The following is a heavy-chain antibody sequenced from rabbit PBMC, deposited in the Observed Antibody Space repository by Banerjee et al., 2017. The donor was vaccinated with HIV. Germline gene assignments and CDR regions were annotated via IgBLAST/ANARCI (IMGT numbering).Heavy chain of an antibody. J-gene: IGHJ4*01. CDR3: ARDLSSSGWSDFAL. Sequence: QEQLEESGGGLVTPGRTLTLSCTASGFDFSSYYMSWVRQAPGKGLEWIGIIYIGKGSTDYASWVNGRFTITRSTSLNRVTLQMTSLTAADTATYFCARDLSSSGWSDFALWGPGTLVTVS. CDR2: IYIGKGST. V-gene: IGHV1S47*01. CDR1: GFDFSSYY. D-gene: IGHD4-1*01.